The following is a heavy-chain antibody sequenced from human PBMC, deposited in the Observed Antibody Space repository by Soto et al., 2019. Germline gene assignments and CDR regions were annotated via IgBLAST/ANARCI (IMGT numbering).Heavy chain of an antibody. CDR3: AGWGGHDYNY. CDR2: IRPDGSET. J-gene: IGHJ4*02. CDR1: GFTFTDFY. V-gene: IGHV3-7*03. D-gene: IGHD4-4*01. Sequence: EVQLVQSGGGLVQPGGSLRLSCVGSGFTFTDFYMNWARQAPGKGLEWVANIRPDGSETNYVESVKGRFTTSRDNAKNSLFLQTNSLRADDTAVYYCAGWGGHDYNYWGQGILVTVSS.